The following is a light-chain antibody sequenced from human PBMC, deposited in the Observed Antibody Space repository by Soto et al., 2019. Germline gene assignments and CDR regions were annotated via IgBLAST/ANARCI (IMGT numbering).Light chain of an antibody. CDR3: QQYVSSPLT. CDR2: GAS. V-gene: IGKV3-20*01. Sequence: EIVLTQSPGTLSLSPGERATLSCRASQSVSSSYLAWYQQKPGQAPRLLIYGASSRATGIPDRFSGSGSGTDFTLIISRLEPEDFAVYYCQQYVSSPLTFGGGTKVDIK. J-gene: IGKJ4*01. CDR1: QSVSSSY.